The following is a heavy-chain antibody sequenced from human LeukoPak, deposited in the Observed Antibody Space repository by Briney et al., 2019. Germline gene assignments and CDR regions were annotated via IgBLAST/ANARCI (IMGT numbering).Heavy chain of an antibody. CDR1: GESISGNW. D-gene: IGHD2-21*02. Sequence: SEPLSSPCTVSGESISGNWWSWIPQPPGKGLQWIGDIFYSGGTNYNPSLKSRLTLSLDTSKNQFSLKLSSVTAADTAMYYCARRNTGDASIDFWGQGSLVIASS. V-gene: IGHV4-59*08. CDR3: ARRNTGDASIDF. J-gene: IGHJ4*02. CDR2: IFYSGGT.